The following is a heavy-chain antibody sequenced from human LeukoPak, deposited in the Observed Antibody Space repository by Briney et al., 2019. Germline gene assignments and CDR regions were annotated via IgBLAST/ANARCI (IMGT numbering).Heavy chain of an antibody. Sequence: PSETLSLTCTVSGGSISSYYWSWLRQPPGKGLEWIGYIYYSGSTNYNPSLKSRATISVDTSKNQFSLKLSSVTAADTAVYYCARDGFGDYAYDYWGQGTLVTVSS. V-gene: IGHV4-59*01. D-gene: IGHD4-17*01. CDR1: GGSISSYY. CDR2: IYYSGST. CDR3: ARDGFGDYAYDY. J-gene: IGHJ4*02.